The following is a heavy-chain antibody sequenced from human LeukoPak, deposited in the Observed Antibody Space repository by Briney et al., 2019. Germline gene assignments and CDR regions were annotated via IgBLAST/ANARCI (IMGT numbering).Heavy chain of an antibody. CDR1: GGSISSGDYY. V-gene: IGHV4-30-4*01. CDR3: ARKNGRVRGAGPATNYSYGMDV. Sequence: PSETLSLTCTVSGGSISSGDYYWSWIRQPPGKGLEWIGYIYYSGSTYYNPSLKSRVTISVDTSKNQFSLKLSSVTAADTAVYYCARKNGRVRGAGPATNYSYGMDVWGQGTTVPVPS. D-gene: IGHD3-10*01. J-gene: IGHJ6*02. CDR2: IYYSGST.